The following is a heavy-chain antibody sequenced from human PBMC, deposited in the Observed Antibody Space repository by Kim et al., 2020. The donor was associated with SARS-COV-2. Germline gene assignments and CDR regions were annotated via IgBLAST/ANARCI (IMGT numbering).Heavy chain of an antibody. J-gene: IGHJ4*02. V-gene: IGHV3-11*06. CDR3: ARSSYLGYCSGGSCYSDY. Sequence: KGRFTISRDNAKNSLYLQMNSLGAEDTAVYYCARSSYLGYCSGGSCYSDYWGQGTLVTVSS. D-gene: IGHD2-15*01.